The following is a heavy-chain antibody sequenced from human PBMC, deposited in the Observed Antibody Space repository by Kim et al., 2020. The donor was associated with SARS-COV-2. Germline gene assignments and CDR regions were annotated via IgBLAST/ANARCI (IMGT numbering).Heavy chain of an antibody. D-gene: IGHD2-2*01. J-gene: IGHJ6*02. V-gene: IGHV3-30*02. Sequence: VTCRFTISRDNSKNTLYLQMNSLRAEDTAVYYCANSPGREYCSSTSCYPVWGQGTTVTVSS. CDR3: ANSPGREYCSSTSCYPV.